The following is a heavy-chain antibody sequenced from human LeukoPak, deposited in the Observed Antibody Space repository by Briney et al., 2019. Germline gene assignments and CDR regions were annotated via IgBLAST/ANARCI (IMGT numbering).Heavy chain of an antibody. CDR1: GYSFTSYW. CDR3: AGMGGIYYDSSGYYPAWFDY. Sequence: GESLKISCKGSGYSFTSYWIGWVRQMPGKGLEWMGIIYPGDSDTRYSPSFQGQVTISADKSISTAYLQWSSLKASDTAMYYCAGMGGIYYDSSGYYPAWFDYWGQGTLVTVSS. J-gene: IGHJ4*02. V-gene: IGHV5-51*03. CDR2: IYPGDSDT. D-gene: IGHD3-22*01.